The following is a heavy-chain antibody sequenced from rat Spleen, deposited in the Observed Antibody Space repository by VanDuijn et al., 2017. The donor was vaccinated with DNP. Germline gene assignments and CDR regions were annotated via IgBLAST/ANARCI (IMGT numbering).Heavy chain of an antibody. D-gene: IGHD1-2*01. CDR2: IIINPDGGST. Sequence: EVQVVGSGGGLVQPKGSLKLSCAASGFDFNSYAMSWVRQAPGKGLDWVATIIINPDGGSTYYPDSVKGRFTLSRDNAENTVYLQMSSLRSEDTATYYCASWAPIAPISTSNYWGQGVMVTVSS. J-gene: IGHJ2*01. CDR3: ASWAPIAPISTSNY. V-gene: IGHV5-58*01. CDR1: GFDFNSYA.